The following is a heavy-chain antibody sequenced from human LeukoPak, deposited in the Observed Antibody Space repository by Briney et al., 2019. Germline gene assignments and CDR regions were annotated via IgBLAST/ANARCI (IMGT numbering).Heavy chain of an antibody. CDR3: AKASGSYPALWDY. D-gene: IGHD1-26*01. CDR1: GFTFSSYG. J-gene: IGHJ4*02. Sequence: GGSLRLSCAASGFTFSSYGMNWVRQAPGKGLEWVSAISGSGGSTYYADSVKGRFTISRDNSKNTLYLQMNSLRAEDTAVYYCAKASGSYPALWDYWGQGTLVTVSS. CDR2: ISGSGGST. V-gene: IGHV3-23*01.